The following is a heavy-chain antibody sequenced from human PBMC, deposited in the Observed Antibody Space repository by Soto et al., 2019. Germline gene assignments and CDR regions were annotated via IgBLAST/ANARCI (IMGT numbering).Heavy chain of an antibody. V-gene: IGHV1-3*01. D-gene: IGHD2-15*01. CDR3: ARIATMCSGGSCYSKVLNWFDP. J-gene: IGHJ5*02. CDR1: GYTFTSYA. Sequence: ASVKVSCKASGYTFTSYAMHWVRQAPGQRLEWMGWINAGNGNTKYSQKFQGRVTITRDTSASTAYMELSSPRSEDTAVYYCARIATMCSGGSCYSKVLNWFDPWGQGTLVTVSS. CDR2: INAGNGNT.